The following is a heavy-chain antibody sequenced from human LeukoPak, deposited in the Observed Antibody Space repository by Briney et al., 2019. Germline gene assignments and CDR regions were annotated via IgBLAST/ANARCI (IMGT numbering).Heavy chain of an antibody. D-gene: IGHD5-12*01. CDR3: VGGSGY. J-gene: IGHJ4*02. CDR2: IKQDGSEK. CDR1: GFTFSSNW. V-gene: IGHV3-7*01. Sequence: PGGLLRLSCVASGFTFSSNWMNWVRHAPGKGLEWVANIKQDGSEKYYVDSVKGRFTISRDNAKNSLYLQMNSLRAEDTAIYYCVGGSGYWGQGTLVTVSS.